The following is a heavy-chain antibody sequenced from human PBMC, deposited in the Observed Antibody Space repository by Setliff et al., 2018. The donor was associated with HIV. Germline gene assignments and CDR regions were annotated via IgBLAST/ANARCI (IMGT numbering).Heavy chain of an antibody. D-gene: IGHD3-16*02. V-gene: IGHV1-69-2*01. CDR3: VIVPLYENVYDNIWGSYRPLDY. Sequence: GASLKVSCKASEYTFVDYYMHWVQQAPGKGLEWMGRVDPDDGETIYAEKFQDRLTITADASTDATYMELSSLRSEDTAVYYCVIVPLYENVYDNIWGSYRPLDYWGQGTLVTVSS. CDR1: EYTFVDYY. CDR2: VDPDDGET. J-gene: IGHJ4*02.